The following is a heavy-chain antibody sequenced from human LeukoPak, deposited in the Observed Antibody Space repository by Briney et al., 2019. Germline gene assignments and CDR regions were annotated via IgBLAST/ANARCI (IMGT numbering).Heavy chain of an antibody. D-gene: IGHD1-20*01. J-gene: IGHJ4*02. CDR1: GGSISSSSYY. CDR2: IYYSGST. Sequence: SETLSLTCTVSGGSISSSSYYWGWIRQPPGKGLEWIGSIYYSGSTYYNPSLKSRVTISVDTSKNQFPLKLSSVTAADTAVYYCARKTNWITAFDYWGQGTLVTVSS. V-gene: IGHV4-39*01. CDR3: ARKTNWITAFDY.